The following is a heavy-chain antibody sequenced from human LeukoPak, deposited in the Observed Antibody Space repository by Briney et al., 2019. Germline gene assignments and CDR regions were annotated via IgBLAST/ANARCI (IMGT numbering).Heavy chain of an antibody. D-gene: IGHD2-2*01. CDR2: ISYDGSNK. Sequence: QPGGSLRLSCAASGFTFSSYAMHWVRQAPGKGLEWVAVISYDGSNKYYADSVKGRFTISRDNSKNTLYLQMNSLRAEDTAVYYCARDAHFYCSSTSCYYPGHYYYYMDVWGKGTTVTVSS. CDR3: ARDAHFYCSSTSCYYPGHYYYYMDV. V-gene: IGHV3-30*04. J-gene: IGHJ6*03. CDR1: GFTFSSYA.